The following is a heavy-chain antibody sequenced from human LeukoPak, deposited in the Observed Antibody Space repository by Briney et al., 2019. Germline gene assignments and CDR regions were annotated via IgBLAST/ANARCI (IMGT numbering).Heavy chain of an antibody. V-gene: IGHV3-21*04. Sequence: TGGSLRLSCAASGFTLSTYTMNWVRQAPGKGLEWVSSISSSSSYIYYADSVRGRFTISRDDAKNSLSLQMNSLRAEDTAVYYCAERGAEVGATVAPGDYWGQGTLVTVSS. CDR3: AERGAEVGATVAPGDY. CDR2: ISSSSSYI. J-gene: IGHJ4*02. CDR1: GFTLSTYT. D-gene: IGHD1-26*01.